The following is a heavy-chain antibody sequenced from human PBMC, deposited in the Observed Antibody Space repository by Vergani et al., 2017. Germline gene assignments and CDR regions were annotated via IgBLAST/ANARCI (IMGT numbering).Heavy chain of an antibody. CDR1: GFTFNIYA. CDR3: AKDYNIMGALDY. CDR2: ISYNGGRT. J-gene: IGHJ4*02. D-gene: IGHD1-26*01. Sequence: EVQLLESGGDLVQPGGSLRLSCAASGFTFNIYAMSWVRQAPGKGLKWVSTISYNGGRTYYVDSVTGRFTISRDNSKDTLFLQLKNLRAEDTAVYYCAKDYNIMGALDYWGQGTLVAVSS. V-gene: IGHV3-23*01.